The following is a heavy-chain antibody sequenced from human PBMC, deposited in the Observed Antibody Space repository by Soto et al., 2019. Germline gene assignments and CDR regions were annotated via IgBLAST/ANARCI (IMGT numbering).Heavy chain of an antibody. CDR3: ARDFGYYYDSGGYYYYYYGMDV. CDR2: ISAYNGNT. Sequence: ASVKVSCKASGYTFTSYGISWVRQAPGQGLEWMGWISAYNGNTNYAQKLQGRVTMTTDTSTSTAYMELRSLRSDDTAVYYCARDFGYYYDSGGYYYYYYGMDVWGQGTTVTVSS. J-gene: IGHJ6*02. V-gene: IGHV1-18*01. D-gene: IGHD3-22*01. CDR1: GYTFTSYG.